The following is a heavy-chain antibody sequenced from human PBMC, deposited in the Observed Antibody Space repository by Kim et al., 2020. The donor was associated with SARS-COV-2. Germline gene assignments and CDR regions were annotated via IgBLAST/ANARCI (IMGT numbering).Heavy chain of an antibody. V-gene: IGHV4-34*01. J-gene: IGHJ4*02. D-gene: IGHD3-9*01. CDR3: ARGYRYYDILTGFDY. Sequence: PSLKSRVTIAVDTSKNQFCLKLSSVTAAETAVYYCARGYRYYDILTGFDYWGQGTLVTVSS.